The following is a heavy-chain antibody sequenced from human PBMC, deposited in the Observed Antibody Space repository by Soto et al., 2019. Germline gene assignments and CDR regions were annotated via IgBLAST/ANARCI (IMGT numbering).Heavy chain of an antibody. CDR2: IYWDDDK. D-gene: IGHD3-3*01. CDR1: GFSLSTSGVG. Sequence: QITLKESGPTLVKPTQTLTLTCTFSGFSLSTSGVGVGWIRQPPGKALEWLALIYWDDDKRYSPSLKSRLTITKDTTKNQVVLTMTNMDPVDTATYYCSHRCYDFSFDPWGQGTLVTVSS. V-gene: IGHV2-5*02. CDR3: SHRCYDFSFDP. J-gene: IGHJ5*02.